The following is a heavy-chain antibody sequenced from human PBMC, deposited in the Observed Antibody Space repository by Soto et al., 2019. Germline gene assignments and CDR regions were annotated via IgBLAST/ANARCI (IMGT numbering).Heavy chain of an antibody. CDR2: ISYDGSNK. D-gene: IGHD6-19*01. J-gene: IGHJ3*02. V-gene: IGHV3-30*18. Sequence: GGSLRLSCAASGFTFSSYGMHWVRQAPGKGLEWVAVISYDGSNKYYADSVKGRFTISRDNSKNTLYLQMNSLRAEDTAVYYCAKVAGAWLGNDAFDIWGQGTMVTVSS. CDR1: GFTFSSYG. CDR3: AKVAGAWLGNDAFDI.